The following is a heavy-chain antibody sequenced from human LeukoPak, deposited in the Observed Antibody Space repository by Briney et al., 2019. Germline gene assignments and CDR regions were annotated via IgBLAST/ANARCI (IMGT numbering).Heavy chain of an antibody. V-gene: IGHV3-30*18. CDR2: ISYVVGNK. CDR1: GFTFSSYG. D-gene: IGHD1-7*01. Sequence: PGRSLRLSCAASGFTFSSYGMHWVRQAPGKGLERVAVISYVVGNKYYADSVKGRFTISTYNSNNSLCLHMNSLRAEDTAFYYVSKSPVVFNGNYAYYFDSWGQGTLVTVSS. J-gene: IGHJ4*02. CDR3: SKSPVVFNGNYAYYFDS.